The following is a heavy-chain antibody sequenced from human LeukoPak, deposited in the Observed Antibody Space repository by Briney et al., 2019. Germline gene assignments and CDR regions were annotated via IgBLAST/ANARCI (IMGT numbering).Heavy chain of an antibody. Sequence: SETLSLTCAVSGGSISSSNWWSWVRQPPGKGLEWIGEIYHSGSTNYNPSLKSRVTISVDKSKNQFSLKLSSVTAADTAVYYCARDQSGSSSWYQGYYYYYYYMDVWGKGTTVTVSS. CDR3: ARDQSGSSSWYQGYYYYYYYMDV. D-gene: IGHD6-13*01. CDR2: IYHSGST. V-gene: IGHV4-4*02. J-gene: IGHJ6*03. CDR1: GGSISSSNW.